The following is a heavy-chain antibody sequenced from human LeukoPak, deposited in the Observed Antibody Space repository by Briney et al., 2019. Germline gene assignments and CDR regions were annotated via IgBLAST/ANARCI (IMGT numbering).Heavy chain of an antibody. CDR1: GFTFSSYE. Sequence: QSGGSLRLSCAASGFTFSSYEMNWVRQAPGKGLEWVSYISSSGSTIYYADSVKGRFTISRDNAKNSLYLQMNSLRAEDTAVYYCARAAQYQLPVQIVFEYYFDYWGQGTLVTVSS. J-gene: IGHJ4*02. CDR3: ARAAQYQLPVQIVFEYYFDY. CDR2: ISSSGSTI. V-gene: IGHV3-48*03. D-gene: IGHD2-2*01.